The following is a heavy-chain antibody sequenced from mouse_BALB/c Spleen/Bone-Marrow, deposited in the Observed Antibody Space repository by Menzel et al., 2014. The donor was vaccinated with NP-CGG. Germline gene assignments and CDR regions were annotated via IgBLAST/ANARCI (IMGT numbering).Heavy chain of an antibody. J-gene: IGHJ3*01. CDR2: INPGSGGT. V-gene: IGHV1-54*01. CDR1: GYAFTNYL. Sequence: QVQLQQSGAELVRPGTSVKVSCKASGYAFTNYLIEWVKQRPGQGLEWIGVINPGSGGTNYNEKFKAKATLTADKSSSTAYMQLSRLTCDGSAVYFCARTPWFAYWGQGTLVTVSA. CDR3: ARTPWFAY.